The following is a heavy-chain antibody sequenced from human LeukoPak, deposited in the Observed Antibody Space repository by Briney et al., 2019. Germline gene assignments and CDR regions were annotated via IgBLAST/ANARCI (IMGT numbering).Heavy chain of an antibody. D-gene: IGHD3-16*01. V-gene: IGHV3-48*03. J-gene: IGHJ4*02. CDR3: ARKRIADLGDETSFGGSPFDS. Sequence: GGSLRLSCVASGFTFKSYHMNWVRQAPGKGREWLPGIPSGASVIYYADSVKGRFTISRDDAKNSLFLQMSGLTVDDTAVYYCARKRIADLGDETSFGGSPFDSWGQGTLVIVSS. CDR2: IPSGASVI. CDR1: GFTFKSYH.